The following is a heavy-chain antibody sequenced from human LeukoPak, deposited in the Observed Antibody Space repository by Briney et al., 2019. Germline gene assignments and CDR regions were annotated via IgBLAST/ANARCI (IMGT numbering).Heavy chain of an antibody. CDR3: AKWGDYDILTGYYDSDY. CDR1: GFTFTRYW. CDR2: IKQDGSEK. J-gene: IGHJ4*02. Sequence: GGSLRLSCVASGFTFTRYWMNWVRQAPGKGLEWVANIKQDGSEKNYVDSVKGRFTISRDNPKNTLYLQMNSLRAEDTAVYYCAKWGDYDILTGYYDSDYWGQGTLVTVSS. V-gene: IGHV3-7*03. D-gene: IGHD3-9*01.